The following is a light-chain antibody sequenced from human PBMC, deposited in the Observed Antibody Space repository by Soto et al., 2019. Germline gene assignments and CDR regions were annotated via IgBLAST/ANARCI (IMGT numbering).Light chain of an antibody. J-gene: IGKJ1*01. CDR1: QSVIDN. CDR3: QQYYKWPPWT. CDR2: GAS. V-gene: IGKV3-15*01. Sequence: EVVMTQSPATLSVSPGERATLSCRASQSVIDNLAWYQQKPGQAPRLLIYGASTRATGVPARFSGSGSGTEFTLTISSLQSEDFAVYYCQQYYKWPPWTFGQGTKVENK.